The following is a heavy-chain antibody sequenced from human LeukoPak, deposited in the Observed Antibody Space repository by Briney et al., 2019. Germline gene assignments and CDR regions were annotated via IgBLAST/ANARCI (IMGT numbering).Heavy chain of an antibody. V-gene: IGHV4-61*02. CDR3: ARGHGYSSSPLDY. D-gene: IGHD6-13*01. Sequence: PSETLSLTCTVSGGSISSGSYYWSWIRQPAGKGLEWIGRIYTSGSTNYNPSLKSRVIISVDTSKNQFSLKVSSVTAADTAVYYCARGHGYSSSPLDYWGQGTLVIVSS. CDR1: GGSISSGSYY. J-gene: IGHJ4*02. CDR2: IYTSGST.